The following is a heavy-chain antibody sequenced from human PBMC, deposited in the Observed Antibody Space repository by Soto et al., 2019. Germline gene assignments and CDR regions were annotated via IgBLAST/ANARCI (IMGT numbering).Heavy chain of an antibody. CDR2: ISSSSSTI. V-gene: IGHV3-48*02. CDR3: ACPRIAVAGPHDAFDI. CDR1: GFTFCSYS. D-gene: IGHD6-19*01. Sequence: EVQLVESGGGLVQPGGSLRLSCAASGFTFCSYSMNWVRQAPGKGLEWVSYISSSSSTIYYADSVKGRFTISRDNAKNSLYLQWNSLRDEDTAVYYCACPRIAVAGPHDAFDIWGQGAMVAVSS. J-gene: IGHJ3*02.